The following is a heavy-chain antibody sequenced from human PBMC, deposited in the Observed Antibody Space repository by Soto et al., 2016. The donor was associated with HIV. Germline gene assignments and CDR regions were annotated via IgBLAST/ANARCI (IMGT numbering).Heavy chain of an antibody. CDR3: ARDVAYCDANGCYTSFFDS. CDR1: AGSFNNYG. Sequence: QVQLVQSGAELKKPGSSVKVSCKASAGSFNNYGLNWVRQAPGQGLEWMGGIITMFESTHFAQKFKDRLTITADKSTTTVFMELNRLTSEDTAIYYCARDVAYCDANGCYTSFFDSWGQGSLVTVSS. J-gene: IGHJ4*02. V-gene: IGHV1-69*14. CDR2: IITMFEST. D-gene: IGHD2-2*02.